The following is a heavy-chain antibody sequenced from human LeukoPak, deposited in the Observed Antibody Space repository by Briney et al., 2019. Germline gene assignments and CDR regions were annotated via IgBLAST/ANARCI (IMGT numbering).Heavy chain of an antibody. Sequence: PGGSLRLSCAASGFTFSNYAMSWVRQAPGKGLEWVSGISGSGSGTYYADSVKGRFTISRDNSKNTLYLQMNSLRAEDTAVYYCAKDSLDIVVVVAATPPLDYWGQGTLVTVSS. D-gene: IGHD2-15*01. CDR1: GFTFSNYA. V-gene: IGHV3-23*01. J-gene: IGHJ4*02. CDR3: AKDSLDIVVVVAATPPLDY. CDR2: ISGSGSGT.